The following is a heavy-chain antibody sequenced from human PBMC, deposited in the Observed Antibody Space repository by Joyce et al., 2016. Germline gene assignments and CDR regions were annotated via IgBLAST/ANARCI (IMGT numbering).Heavy chain of an antibody. CDR1: GFTFSSYA. Sequence: EVQLLESGGGLVHPGGSLRLSCAASGFTFSSYAMSWVRQAPGKGLEWVAAIIGGGDATDYAGSVNGRFTISRDNSKNTLYLQMNSLRAEDTAVYYCAKERRGDGSTSFYYFDYWGQGTLVTVSS. CDR2: IIGGGDAT. D-gene: IGHD2-2*01. J-gene: IGHJ4*02. V-gene: IGHV3-23*01. CDR3: AKERRGDGSTSFYYFDY.